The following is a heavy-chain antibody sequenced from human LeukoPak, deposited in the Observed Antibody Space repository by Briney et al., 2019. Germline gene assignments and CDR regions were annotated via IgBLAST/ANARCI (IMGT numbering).Heavy chain of an antibody. V-gene: IGHV3-21*01. CDR3: ARSQQRRADY. CDR1: GFTFSSYS. CDR2: ISSSSSYI. J-gene: IGHJ4*02. Sequence: GGSLRLSCAASGFTFSSYSMNWVCQAPGKGLEWVSSISSSSSYIYYADSVKGRFTISRDNVKNSLYLQMNSLRAEDTAVYYCARSQQRRADYWGQGTLVTVSS. D-gene: IGHD6-25*01.